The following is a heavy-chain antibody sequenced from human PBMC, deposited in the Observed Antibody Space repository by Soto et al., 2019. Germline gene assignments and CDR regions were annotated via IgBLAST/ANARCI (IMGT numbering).Heavy chain of an antibody. CDR1: SGSISSSDHF. J-gene: IGHJ6*03. Sequence: SETLSLTFTVSSGSISSSDHFWAWIRRPPGKGLEWIGNIYYSGSTYYNPSLKSRVTISVDTSKNQFSLKLSSMTAADTAVYYCARVLRDYPFYYYDMGVWGKGTTVTVSS. D-gene: IGHD3-10*01. CDR3: ARVLRDYPFYYYDMGV. CDR2: IYYSGST. V-gene: IGHV4-39*01.